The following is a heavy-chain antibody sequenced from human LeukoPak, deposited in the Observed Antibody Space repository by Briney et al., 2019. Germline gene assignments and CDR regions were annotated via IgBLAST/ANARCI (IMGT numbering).Heavy chain of an antibody. J-gene: IGHJ4*02. D-gene: IGHD4-11*01. Sequence: GGSLRLSCAASGFTFSSHALHWVRQAPGKGLEWVAVISSDGSYKYYADSVKGRFTISRDNSKDTLFLQMNSLRSEDTAVYYCARDRGMTTNSFDYWGQGTLVTVSS. CDR3: ARDRGMTTNSFDY. CDR2: ISSDGSYK. V-gene: IGHV3-30*04. CDR1: GFTFSSHA.